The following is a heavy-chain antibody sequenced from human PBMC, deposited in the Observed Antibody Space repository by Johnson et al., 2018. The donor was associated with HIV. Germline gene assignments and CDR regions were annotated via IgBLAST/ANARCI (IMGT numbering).Heavy chain of an antibody. CDR3: ARAVGGSYHDAFDS. V-gene: IGHV3-20*04. CDR1: GSTFDDYG. J-gene: IGHJ3*02. Sequence: VQLVESGGSVVRPGGSLRLSCAASGSTFDDYGMSWVRQPPGTGLERVSGINWNDGRTGYAASVKGRLTISRDNAKNSLYLQMNSLRAEDTALYYCARAVGGSYHDAFDSWGQGTMVTVSS. D-gene: IGHD1-26*01. CDR2: INWNDGRT.